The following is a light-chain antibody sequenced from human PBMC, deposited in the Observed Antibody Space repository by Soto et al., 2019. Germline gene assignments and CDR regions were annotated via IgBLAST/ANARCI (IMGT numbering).Light chain of an antibody. CDR2: GNT. CDR1: SSNIVAIYD. V-gene: IGLV1-40*01. Sequence: QSVLTQPPSVSGAPGQRVTISCTGSSSNIVAIYDVHWYQQLPGTAPKLLIYGNTNRPSGVPDRFSGSKSGTSASLAITGLQAEDEADYYCQSYDSSLSGLLFGGGTQLTVL. J-gene: IGLJ3*02. CDR3: QSYDSSLSGLL.